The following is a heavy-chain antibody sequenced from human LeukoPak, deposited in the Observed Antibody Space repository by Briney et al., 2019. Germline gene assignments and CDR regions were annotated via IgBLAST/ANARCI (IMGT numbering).Heavy chain of an antibody. Sequence: ASEKVSCKASGYTFTSYGISWVRQAPGQGLEWMGWISAYNGNTNYAQKLQGRVTMTTDTSTSTAYMELRSLRSDDTAVYYCARDQRQALWFGIPGGYWGQGTLVTVSS. D-gene: IGHD3-10*01. J-gene: IGHJ4*02. CDR3: ARDQRQALWFGIPGGY. V-gene: IGHV1-18*01. CDR2: ISAYNGNT. CDR1: GYTFTSYG.